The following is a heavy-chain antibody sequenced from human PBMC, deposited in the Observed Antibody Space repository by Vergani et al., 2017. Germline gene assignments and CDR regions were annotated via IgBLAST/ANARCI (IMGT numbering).Heavy chain of an antibody. Sequence: EVQMVESGGGLVKPGGSLRLSCVASGFTFSHYSMNWVRQAPGKGLEWVSIISDNGGTTYYADSVKGRFTISRDNSKDTLYLQMNTLKTEDTATYYCTTEVAAESTTFAVVVRWGQGTLVAVSS. CDR2: ISDNGGTT. CDR1: GFTFSHYS. V-gene: IGHV3-23*04. D-gene: IGHD3-3*01. J-gene: IGHJ4*02. CDR3: TTEVAAESTTFAVVVR.